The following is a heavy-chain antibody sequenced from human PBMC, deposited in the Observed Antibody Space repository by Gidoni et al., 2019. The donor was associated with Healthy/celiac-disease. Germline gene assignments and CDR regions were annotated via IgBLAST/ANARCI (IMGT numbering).Heavy chain of an antibody. CDR2: ISSSGSTI. J-gene: IGHJ3*02. D-gene: IGHD1-26*01. V-gene: IGHV3-48*03. CDR1: GSTCSSYE. Sequence: VHLVESGGGLVQPGGSLILSCAAPGSTCSSYEMNWVRQAPGKGLEWVSYISSSGSTIYYADSVKGRFTISRDNAKNSLYLQMNSLRAEDTAVYYCARAAWELNAFDIWGQGTMVTVSS. CDR3: ARAAWELNAFDI.